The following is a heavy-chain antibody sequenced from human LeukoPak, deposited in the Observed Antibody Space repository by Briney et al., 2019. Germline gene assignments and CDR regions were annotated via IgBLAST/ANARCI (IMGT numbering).Heavy chain of an antibody. J-gene: IGHJ4*02. CDR1: GVSISSDY. CDR3: ARLAAISGSDYPDD. CDR2: IFYSGNT. Sequence: PSETLSLTCTVSGVSISSDYWSWIRQPPGKGLEWIGYIFYSGNTIYNPSHRSRVTISADTSKNHFSLRLRSVTAADTAVYYCARLAAISGSDYPDDWGQGTLVTVSS. D-gene: IGHD1-26*01. V-gene: IGHV4-59*08.